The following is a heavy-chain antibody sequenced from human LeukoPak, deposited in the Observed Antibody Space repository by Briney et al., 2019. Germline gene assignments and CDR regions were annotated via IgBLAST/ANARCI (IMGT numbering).Heavy chain of an antibody. J-gene: IGHJ4*02. CDR2: IRSKAYGGTT. V-gene: IGHV3-49*04. CDR1: GFTFGDYA. Sequence: GGSLRLSCTASGFTFGDYAMSWVRQAPGKGLEWVGFIRSKAYGGTTEYAASVKGRFTISRDDSKSIAYLQMNSLRDDDTAVYYCARVFLERLTSGYFDNWGQGTLVTVSP. CDR3: ARVFLERLTSGYFDN. D-gene: IGHD3-3*01.